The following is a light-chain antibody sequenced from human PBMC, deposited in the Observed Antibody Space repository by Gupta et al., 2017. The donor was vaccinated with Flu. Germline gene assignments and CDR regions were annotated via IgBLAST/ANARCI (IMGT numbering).Light chain of an antibody. CDR1: HDIHNY. CDR3: QQYESRFLT. Sequence: IQMTQSLSSLSASVGDRVTITCQASHDIHNYLNWFQQKPGKAPKLLIYDASNLQPGVPSRFSGNGFGTNFALAISNLQPEDIATYYCQQYESRFLTFGGGTKVEI. CDR2: DAS. J-gene: IGKJ4*01. V-gene: IGKV1-33*01.